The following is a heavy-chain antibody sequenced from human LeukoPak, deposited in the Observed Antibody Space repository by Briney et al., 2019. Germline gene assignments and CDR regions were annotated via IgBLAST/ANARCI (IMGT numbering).Heavy chain of an antibody. D-gene: IGHD4-23*01. CDR3: ARVNSPYYYYMDV. Sequence: ASVNLSCKASGYTFTTYDINWVRQATGQGLEWMGWMNPNSGNTGYAQKFQGRVTMTRNTSISTAYMELSSLRSEDTAVYYCARVNSPYYYYMDVWGKGTTVTVSS. V-gene: IGHV1-8*01. J-gene: IGHJ6*03. CDR1: GYTFTTYD. CDR2: MNPNSGNT.